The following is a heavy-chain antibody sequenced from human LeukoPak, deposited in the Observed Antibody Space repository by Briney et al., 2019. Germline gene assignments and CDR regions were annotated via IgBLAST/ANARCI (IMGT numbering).Heavy chain of an antibody. Sequence: ASVKVSCKASGYTFTSYGISWVRQAPGQGLEWMGWISAYNGNTNYAQKLQGRVTMTTDTSASTAYMELRSLRSDDTAVYSCVRDPGYAILTGYYGLAILDYWGQGTLVTVSS. CDR2: ISAYNGNT. CDR1: GYTFTSYG. CDR3: VRDPGYAILTGYYGLAILDY. D-gene: IGHD3-9*01. J-gene: IGHJ4*02. V-gene: IGHV1-18*01.